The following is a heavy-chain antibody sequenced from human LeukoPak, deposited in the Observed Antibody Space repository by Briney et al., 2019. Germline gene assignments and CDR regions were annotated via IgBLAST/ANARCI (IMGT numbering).Heavy chain of an antibody. Sequence: GGSLRLSCAASGFTFSSYAMHWVRQAPGKGLEWVAVISYDGSNKYYADSVKGRFTISRDNSKNTLYLQMNSLRAEDTAVYYCAREAYYYDSSGWGSYAFDIWGQGTMVTVSS. CDR3: AREAYYYDSSGWGSYAFDI. CDR1: GFTFSSYA. J-gene: IGHJ3*02. CDR2: ISYDGSNK. V-gene: IGHV3-30*04. D-gene: IGHD3-22*01.